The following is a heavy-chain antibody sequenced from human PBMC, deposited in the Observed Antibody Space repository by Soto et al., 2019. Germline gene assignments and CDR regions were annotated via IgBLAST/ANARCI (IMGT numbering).Heavy chain of an antibody. D-gene: IGHD6-13*01. Sequence: GGSLRLSCAASGFTFDDYAMHWVRQAPGKGLEWVSGISWNSGSIGYADSVKGRFTISRDNAKNSLYLQMNSLRAEDTALYYCAKDIRVRAAAVRGYYYYGMDVWGQGTTVTVSS. J-gene: IGHJ6*02. CDR2: ISWNSGSI. V-gene: IGHV3-9*01. CDR1: GFTFDDYA. CDR3: AKDIRVRAAAVRGYYYYGMDV.